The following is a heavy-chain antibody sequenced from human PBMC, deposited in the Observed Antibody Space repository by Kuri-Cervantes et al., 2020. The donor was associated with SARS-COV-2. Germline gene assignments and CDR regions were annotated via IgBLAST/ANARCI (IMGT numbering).Heavy chain of an antibody. J-gene: IGHJ4*02. CDR3: AGGLHGEVIIFY. V-gene: IGHV4-30-2*01. Sequence: LRPPCAVSGGSTSSGGYSWSWIRQPPGKGLEWIGYIYHRGGTCYNPSLKSRVTLSVDRSKDQFSLKLSSVTAADTAVYYCAGGLHGEVIIFYWGQGTLVTVSS. CDR2: IYHRGGT. D-gene: IGHD3-3*01. CDR1: GGSTSSGGYS.